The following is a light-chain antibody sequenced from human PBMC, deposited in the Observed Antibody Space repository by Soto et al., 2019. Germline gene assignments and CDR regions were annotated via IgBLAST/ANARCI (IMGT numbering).Light chain of an antibody. Sequence: QSVLTQPASVSGSPGQSITISCTGTSSDIGGYNSVSWYQQHPGKAPKLMIYEVRNRPSGISNRFSGSKSGNTASLTISGLQAEDEAPYYCSSYKSSVAHVFGTGTKVTVL. CDR3: SSYKSSVAHV. CDR2: EVR. CDR1: SSDIGGYNS. V-gene: IGLV2-14*01. J-gene: IGLJ1*01.